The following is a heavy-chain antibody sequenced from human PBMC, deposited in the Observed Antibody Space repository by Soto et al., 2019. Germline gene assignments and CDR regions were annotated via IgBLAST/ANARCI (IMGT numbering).Heavy chain of an antibody. Sequence: EVQLVESGGGLVQPGGSLRLSCAASGFTFSDHYMDWVRQAPGKGLEWVGRTRNKANSYTTEYAASVKGRFTISRDDSMNSLDLQMNSLKTEDTAVYYWAKGVRGGWYDAFDIWGQGTMVTVSS. CDR3: AKGVRGGWYDAFDI. D-gene: IGHD6-19*01. V-gene: IGHV3-72*01. J-gene: IGHJ3*02. CDR2: TRNKANSYTT. CDR1: GFTFSDHY.